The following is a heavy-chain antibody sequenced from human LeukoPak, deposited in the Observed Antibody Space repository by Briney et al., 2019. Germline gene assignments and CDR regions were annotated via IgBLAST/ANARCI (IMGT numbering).Heavy chain of an antibody. D-gene: IGHD4-17*01. Sequence: GASVKVSCKASGGTFSSYAISWVRQAPGQGLEWMGRIIPIFGIANYAQKFQGRVTITADESTSTAYMELSSLRSEDTAVYYCARVGHGDYADYWGQGTLVTVSS. V-gene: IGHV1-69*13. CDR1: GGTFSSYA. CDR2: IIPIFGIA. J-gene: IGHJ4*02. CDR3: ARVGHGDYADY.